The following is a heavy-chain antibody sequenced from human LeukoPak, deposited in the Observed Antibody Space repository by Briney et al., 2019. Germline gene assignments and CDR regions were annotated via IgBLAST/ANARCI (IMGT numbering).Heavy chain of an antibody. CDR2: IYYSGNT. Sequence: SETLSLTCTVSGNSLSSGAYSWSWVCQHPGKGLEWIAYIYYSGNTYYNPSLKRRVTIPVDTSKNQFSLKLSSVTAADTAVYYCARTITVFGALGYFDYWGQGTLVTVSS. J-gene: IGHJ4*02. CDR1: GNSLSSGAYS. V-gene: IGHV4-31*03. CDR3: ARTITVFGALGYFDY. D-gene: IGHD3-3*01.